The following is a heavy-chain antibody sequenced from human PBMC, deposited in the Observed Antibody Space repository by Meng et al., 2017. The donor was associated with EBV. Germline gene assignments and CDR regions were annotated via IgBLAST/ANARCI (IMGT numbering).Heavy chain of an antibody. V-gene: IGHV3-73*01. CDR2: VETKTSKYAT. CDR3: WGDLNYGSY. Sequence: GPLVELGGGLARPGGSLKLSCGASGFIFRDSAMHWVRQASGKGLEWVGRVETKTSKYATAYAASVKGRFSVSRDDSKNMVFLEMNSLKTEDTARYYCWGDLNYGSYWGQGTLVTVSS. CDR1: GFIFRDSA. J-gene: IGHJ4*02. D-gene: IGHD3-16*01.